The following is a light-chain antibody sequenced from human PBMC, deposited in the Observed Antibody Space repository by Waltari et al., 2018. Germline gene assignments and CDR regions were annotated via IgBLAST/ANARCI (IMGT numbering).Light chain of an antibody. Sequence: DIQMPQSPSTLSASVGDRVTITCRASQSISSWLAWYQQKPGKVPRLLIYKASSLESGVPSRFSGSGSGTEFTLTISSLQPDDFATYYCQQYNSYITFGQGTRLEIK. CDR2: KAS. CDR1: QSISSW. J-gene: IGKJ5*01. CDR3: QQYNSYIT. V-gene: IGKV1-5*03.